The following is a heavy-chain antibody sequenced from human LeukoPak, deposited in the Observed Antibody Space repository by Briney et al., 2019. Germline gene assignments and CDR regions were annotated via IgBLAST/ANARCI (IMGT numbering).Heavy chain of an antibody. V-gene: IGHV5-51*01. J-gene: IGHJ4*02. D-gene: IGHD3-22*01. CDR3: ARQNDSSGYYLPYFDY. Sequence: GESLKISCKGSGYIFTNYWIGWVRQMPGKGLEWMGIIHPGDSDTRYSPSFQGQVTILADKSTSTAYLQLTSLKAADTAMYYCARQNDSSGYYLPYFDYWGQGTLVTVSS. CDR2: IHPGDSDT. CDR1: GYIFTNYW.